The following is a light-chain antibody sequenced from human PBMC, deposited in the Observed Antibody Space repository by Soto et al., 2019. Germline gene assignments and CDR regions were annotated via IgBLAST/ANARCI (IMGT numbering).Light chain of an antibody. CDR2: WAS. CDR3: QQYCSTPPT. J-gene: IGKJ3*01. Sequence: DIVMTQSPDSLAVSLGERATINCKSSQSVLYSSNNKNDLAWYQQKPGQPPKLLIYWASTRESGVPDRVRGSGSGTDFTLTICSLHAGDVAVYSGQQYCSTPPTFGPGTKVDI. V-gene: IGKV4-1*01. CDR1: QSVLYSSNNKND.